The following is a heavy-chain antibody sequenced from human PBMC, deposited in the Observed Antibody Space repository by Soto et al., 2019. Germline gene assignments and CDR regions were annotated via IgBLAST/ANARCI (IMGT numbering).Heavy chain of an antibody. J-gene: IGHJ4*02. CDR3: AREPLYDSSGYEYYFDY. Sequence: QVQLVESGGGVVQPGRSLRLSCAASGFTFSSYGMHWVRQAPGKGLEWVAVIWYDGSNKYYADSVKGRFTISRDNSKNTLYLQMNSLRAEDTAVYYCAREPLYDSSGYEYYFDYWGQGTLVTVSS. CDR1: GFTFSSYG. D-gene: IGHD3-22*01. V-gene: IGHV3-33*01. CDR2: IWYDGSNK.